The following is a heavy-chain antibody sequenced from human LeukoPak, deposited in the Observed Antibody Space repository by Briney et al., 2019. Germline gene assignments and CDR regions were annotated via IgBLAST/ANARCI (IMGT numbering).Heavy chain of an antibody. Sequence: GGSLRLSCAASGFTFSSYVMHWVRQAPGKGLEWVAFISYDGSNKYYADSVKGRFTISRDNSKNTLYLQMNSLRAEDTAVYYCAKTPTSSWYNLDYWGQGTLVTVSS. D-gene: IGHD6-13*01. CDR2: ISYDGSNK. CDR1: GFTFSSYV. CDR3: AKTPTSSWYNLDY. V-gene: IGHV3-30*18. J-gene: IGHJ4*02.